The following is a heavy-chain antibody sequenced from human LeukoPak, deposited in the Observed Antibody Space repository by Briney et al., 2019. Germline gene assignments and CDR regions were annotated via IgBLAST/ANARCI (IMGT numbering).Heavy chain of an antibody. J-gene: IGHJ4*02. CDR2: IYTSGST. CDR3: ARDPGYYGSGSYYFDY. CDR1: GGSISSYY. Sequence: SETLSLTCTVSGGSISSYYWSWIRQPAGKGLEWIGRIYTSGSTNYNPSLKSRVTMSVDTSKNQFSLKLSSVTAADTAVYYCARDPGYYGSGSYYFDYWGQGTLVTVSS. D-gene: IGHD3-10*01. V-gene: IGHV4-4*07.